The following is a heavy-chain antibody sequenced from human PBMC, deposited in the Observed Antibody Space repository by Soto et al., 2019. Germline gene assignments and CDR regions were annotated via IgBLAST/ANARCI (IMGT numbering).Heavy chain of an antibody. Sequence: ASVKVSYTASGCTLSSYTFSWVRQAPGQGLEWMGRVIPNLGVTNYAKKFQGRFTIVVDTSTSTAYMELNSLRYEDTAVYYCARDGRYCSSTSCQPLFGRSPDDAFDIWGQGTMVTVSS. V-gene: IGHV1-69*04. CDR2: VIPNLGVT. CDR1: GCTLSSYT. J-gene: IGHJ3*02. CDR3: ARDGRYCSSTSCQPLFGRSPDDAFDI. D-gene: IGHD2-2*01.